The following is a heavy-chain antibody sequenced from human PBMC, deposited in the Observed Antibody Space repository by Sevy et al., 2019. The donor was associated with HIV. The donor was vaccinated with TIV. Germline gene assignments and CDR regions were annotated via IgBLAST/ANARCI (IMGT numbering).Heavy chain of an antibody. Sequence: SETLSLTCTVSGGSISSYYWSWIRQPPGKGLEWIGYIYYRGSTNYNPSLKTRVTISVDASKNQFSLKQSSVTAADTAVYYCVRDERVGELSPHWFDSWGQGTPVTVSS. CDR3: VRDERVGELSPHWFDS. V-gene: IGHV4-59*13. CDR1: GGSISSYY. D-gene: IGHD3-16*02. CDR2: IYYRGST. J-gene: IGHJ5*01.